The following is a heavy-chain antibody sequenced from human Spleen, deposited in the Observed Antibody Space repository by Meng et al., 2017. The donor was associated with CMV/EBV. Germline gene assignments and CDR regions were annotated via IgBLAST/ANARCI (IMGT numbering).Heavy chain of an antibody. CDR2: IKQDDSER. V-gene: IGHV3-7*01. D-gene: IGHD2-15*01. J-gene: IGHJ5*02. Sequence: GESLKISCAASGFTFSSYWMSWVRQAPGKGLEWLANIKQDDSERYYVDSVKGRFTISRDNAKKFLYLQMNFLGAEDTAVYFCAREGRDLDLWGRGTLVTVSS. CDR1: GFTFSSYW. CDR3: AREGRDLDL.